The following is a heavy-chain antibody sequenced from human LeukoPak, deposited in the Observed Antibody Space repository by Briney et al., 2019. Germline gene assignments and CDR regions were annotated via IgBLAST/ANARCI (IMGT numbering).Heavy chain of an antibody. CDR1: GGSISSSSYY. Sequence: SETLSLTCTVSGGSISSSSYYWGWIRQPPGKGLEWIGSIYYSGSTYYNPSLKSRVTISVDTSKNQFSLKLSSVTAADTAVYYCARARYNGSRSAFDIWGQGTMVTVSS. V-gene: IGHV4-39*07. J-gene: IGHJ3*02. CDR2: IYYSGST. D-gene: IGHD1-26*01. CDR3: ARARYNGSRSAFDI.